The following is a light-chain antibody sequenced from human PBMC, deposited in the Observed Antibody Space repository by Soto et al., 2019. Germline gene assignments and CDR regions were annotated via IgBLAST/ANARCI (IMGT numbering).Light chain of an antibody. CDR1: QSVSSSY. J-gene: IGKJ1*01. CDR2: GAS. V-gene: IGKV3-20*01. CDR3: QQYGSSPRT. Sequence: EIVLTQSPCTLSLSPGERVILSCRASQSVSSSYLAWYQQKPGQAPRLLIYGASSRATGIPDRFSGSGSGTDFTLTISRLEPEDFAVYYCQQYGSSPRTFGQGTKVEIK.